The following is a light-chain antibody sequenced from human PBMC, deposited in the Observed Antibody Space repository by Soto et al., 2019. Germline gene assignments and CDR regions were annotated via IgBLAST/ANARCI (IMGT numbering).Light chain of an antibody. CDR2: GAS. CDR1: QSVSSN. CDR3: QQYYNRET. V-gene: IGKV3-15*01. Sequence: EIVMTQSPATLSVSPGERATLSCRASQSVSSNLAWYQQKPGQAPRLLIYGASTRATGIPARFSGSGSGTEFTLSISSLQSEDFAVYFCQQYYNRETFGQRTNVDIK. J-gene: IGKJ1*01.